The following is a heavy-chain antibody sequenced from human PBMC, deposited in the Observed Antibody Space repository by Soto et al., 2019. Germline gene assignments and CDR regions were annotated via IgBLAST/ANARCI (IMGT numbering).Heavy chain of an antibody. CDR1: GASISSGGFY. J-gene: IGHJ4*02. V-gene: IGHV4-31*03. D-gene: IGHD3-10*01. Sequence: QVQLQESGPGLVKPPQTLSLTCTVSGASISSGGFYWSWIRQHPEKGLEWIGYFYYCANAYYNPSLRSRLTISENASKNQFSLNLSSVTAADTAVYFCARAMAAVNYFDYWGQGILVTVSS. CDR2: FYYCANA. CDR3: ARAMAAVNYFDY.